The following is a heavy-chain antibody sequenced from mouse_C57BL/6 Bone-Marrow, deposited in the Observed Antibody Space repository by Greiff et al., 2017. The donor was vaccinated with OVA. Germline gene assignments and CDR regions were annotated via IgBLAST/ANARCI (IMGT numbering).Heavy chain of an antibody. CDR2: IWSGGST. J-gene: IGHJ4*01. D-gene: IGHD4-1*01. Sequence: VQGVESGPGLVQPSQSLSITCTVSGFSLTSYGVHWVRQSPGKGLEWLGVIWSGGSTDYNAAFISRLSISKDNSKSQVFFKMNSLQADDTAIDYCARTSETGTRAMDYWGQGTSVTVSS. CDR1: GFSLTSYG. V-gene: IGHV2-2*01. CDR3: ARTSETGTRAMDY.